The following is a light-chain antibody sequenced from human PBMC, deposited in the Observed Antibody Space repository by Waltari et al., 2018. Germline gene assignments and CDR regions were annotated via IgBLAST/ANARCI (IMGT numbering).Light chain of an antibody. CDR1: SLRSYY. CDR3: SCRDNSGFRHV. Sequence: SSDLTQAPAVSVALGPTVRITCQGDSLRSYYATWYQQKPGQAPVLVIFGQNKRPSGIPDRFSGSSSRNTASLTITGAQAEDEADYYCSCRDNSGFRHVFGTGTKVTV. J-gene: IGLJ1*01. V-gene: IGLV3-19*01. CDR2: GQN.